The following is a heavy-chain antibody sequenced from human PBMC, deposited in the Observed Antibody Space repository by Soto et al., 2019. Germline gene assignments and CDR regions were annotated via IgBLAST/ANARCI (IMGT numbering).Heavy chain of an antibody. D-gene: IGHD1-7*01. J-gene: IGHJ6*02. CDR1: GDSVSSNSAA. Sequence: QSPTLSLTCTISGDSVSSNSAAWHWIRQSPSRGLEWLGRTYYRSKWYNDYAVSVKSRITINPDTSKNQFSLQLNSVTPEDTAVYYCASGREYNWNYGYYYYGMDVWGQGTTVTVSS. V-gene: IGHV6-1*01. CDR2: TYYRSKWYN. CDR3: ASGREYNWNYGYYYYGMDV.